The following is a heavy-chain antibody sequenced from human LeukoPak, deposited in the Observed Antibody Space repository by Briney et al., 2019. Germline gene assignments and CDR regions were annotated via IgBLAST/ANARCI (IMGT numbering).Heavy chain of an antibody. D-gene: IGHD2-21*02. Sequence: PGRSLRLACAASGFTFSSYGMHWVRQAPGKGLEWVAVIWYDGSNKDYADSVKGRFTISRDNSKNTLYLQMNSLRAEDTAVYYCARDTLTYCGGDCYEYFQHWGQGTLVTVSS. V-gene: IGHV3-33*01. CDR3: ARDTLTYCGGDCYEYFQH. J-gene: IGHJ1*01. CDR1: GFTFSSYG. CDR2: IWYDGSNK.